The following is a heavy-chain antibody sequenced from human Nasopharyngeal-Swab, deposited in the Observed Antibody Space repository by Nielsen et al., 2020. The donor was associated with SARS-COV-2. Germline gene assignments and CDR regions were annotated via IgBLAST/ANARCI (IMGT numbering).Heavy chain of an antibody. V-gene: IGHV3-13*01. CDR2: IGTAGDT. CDR1: GFTFSSYD. Sequence: GGSLRLSCAASGFTFSSYDMHWVRQATGKGLEWVSAIGTAGDTYYPGSVKGRFTISRENAKNSLYLQMNSLRAEDTAVYYCARFCSSTSCYPDAFDIWGQGTMVTVSS. J-gene: IGHJ3*02. D-gene: IGHD2-2*01. CDR3: ARFCSSTSCYPDAFDI.